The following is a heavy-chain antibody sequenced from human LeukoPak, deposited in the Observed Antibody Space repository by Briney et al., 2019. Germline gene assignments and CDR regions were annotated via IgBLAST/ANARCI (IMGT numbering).Heavy chain of an antibody. CDR2: IIPIFGTA. V-gene: IGHV1-69*13. D-gene: IGHD3-3*01. CDR3: ATDARTIFGVVIMRYGMDV. J-gene: IGHJ6*02. Sequence: SVKVSCKASGGTFISYAISWVRQAPGQGLEWMGGIIPIFGTANYAQKFQGRVTITADESTSTAYMELSSLRSEDTAVYYCATDARTIFGVVIMRYGMDVWGQGTTVTVSS. CDR1: GGTFISYA.